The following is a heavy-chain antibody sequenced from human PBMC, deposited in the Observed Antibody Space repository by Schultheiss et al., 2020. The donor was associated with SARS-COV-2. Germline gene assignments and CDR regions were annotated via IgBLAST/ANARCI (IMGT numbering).Heavy chain of an antibody. Sequence: SETLSLTCTVSGGSISSSSYYWGWIRQPPGKGLEWIGSIYYSGSTYSNPSLKSRVTISVDTSKNQVSLNLTSVTATDTAVYYCARSGSYYYMNVWGKGTTVTVSS. CDR1: GGSISSSSYY. V-gene: IGHV4-39*07. J-gene: IGHJ6*03. CDR2: IYYSGST. CDR3: ARSGSYYYMNV. D-gene: IGHD3-10*01.